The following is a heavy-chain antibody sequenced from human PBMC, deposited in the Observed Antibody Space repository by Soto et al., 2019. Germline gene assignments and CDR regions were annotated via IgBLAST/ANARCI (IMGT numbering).Heavy chain of an antibody. J-gene: IGHJ4*02. CDR3: ARRYGYSFDY. CDR2: IYYSGSS. V-gene: IGHV4-59*08. CDR1: GGSISSYY. D-gene: IGHD1-1*01. Sequence: QVQLQESGPGLVKPSETLSLTCTVSGGSISSYYWSWIRQPPGKGLEWIGYIYYSGSSNYNPSFKSPVTISVDTSKNQSSLKLSSVTAADTALYYCARRYGYSFDYWGQGTLVTVSS.